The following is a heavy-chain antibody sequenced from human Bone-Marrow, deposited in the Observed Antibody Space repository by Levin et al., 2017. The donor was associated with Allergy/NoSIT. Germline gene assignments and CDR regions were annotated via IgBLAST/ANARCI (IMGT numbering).Heavy chain of an antibody. CDR1: GFTFSSYW. CDR3: AREGTFSHSYCFDY. V-gene: IGHV3-7*01. D-gene: IGHD2-15*01. J-gene: IGHJ4*02. CDR2: IKQDGSEK. Sequence: VASVKVSCAASGFTFSSYWMSWVRQAPGKGLEWVANIKQDGSEKYYVDSVKGRFTISRDNAKNSLYLQMNSLRAEDTAVYYCAREGTFSHSYCFDYWGQGTLVTVSS.